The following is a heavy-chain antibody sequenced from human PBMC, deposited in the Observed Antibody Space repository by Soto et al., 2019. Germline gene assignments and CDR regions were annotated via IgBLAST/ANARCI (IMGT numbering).Heavy chain of an antibody. V-gene: IGHV4-34*01. CDR3: ARGIGYCSSINCYSSRRLRFDS. CDR1: GGSFSGYY. J-gene: IGHJ4*02. D-gene: IGHD2-2*01. CDR2: VNHSGTT. Sequence: SETLSLTCAVYGGSFSGYYWTWIRQSPEKGLEWIGEVNHSGTTYCNPSLKTRVTISVHTPKNQFSLKMSSVTAADTAVYYCARGIGYCSSINCYSSRRLRFDSWGQGTLVT.